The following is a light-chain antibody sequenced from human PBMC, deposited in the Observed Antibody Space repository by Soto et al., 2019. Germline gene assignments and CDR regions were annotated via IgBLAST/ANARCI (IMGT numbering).Light chain of an antibody. CDR3: QHYGSSFRT. V-gene: IGKV3-20*01. CDR2: GAS. CDR1: QSVTSKS. Sequence: EIVLTQSPDTLSLSPGERATLSCRASQSVTSKSLAWYQQKPGQAPRLLIYGASSRATGIPDRFSGSGSGTSFTLTISRLEPEDFAVYYCQHYGSSFRTFGQGTKVEIK. J-gene: IGKJ1*01.